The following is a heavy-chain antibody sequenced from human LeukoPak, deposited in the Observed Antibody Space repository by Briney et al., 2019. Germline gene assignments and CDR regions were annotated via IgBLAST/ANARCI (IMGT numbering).Heavy chain of an antibody. Sequence: GGSLRLSCAASGFTFSHYAFHWVRQAPGKGLEWLAVIWSGGSNKFYGDAVKGRFTIDRDDSQKTVYLQMNSLRVEDTATYYCARDAQGGFDYSNSLKYWGQGSLVTVSS. D-gene: IGHD4-11*01. V-gene: IGHV3-33*01. CDR1: GFTFSHYA. CDR3: ARDAQGGFDYSNSLKY. J-gene: IGHJ4*02. CDR2: IWSGGSNK.